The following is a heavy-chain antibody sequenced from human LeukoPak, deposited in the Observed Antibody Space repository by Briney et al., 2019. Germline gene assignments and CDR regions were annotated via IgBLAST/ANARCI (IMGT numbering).Heavy chain of an antibody. D-gene: IGHD3-22*01. CDR1: GGSISSYY. CDR2: IYTIGST. V-gene: IGHV4-4*07. CDR3: ARDSRPYYYDSSGYYVPYYFDY. J-gene: IGHJ4*02. Sequence: SETLSLTCTVSGGSISSYYWSWIRQPAGKGLEWIGRIYTIGSTNYNPSLQSRVTMSADTSKNQFSLKLSSVTAADTAVYYCARDSRPYYYDSSGYYVPYYFDYWGQGTLVTVSS.